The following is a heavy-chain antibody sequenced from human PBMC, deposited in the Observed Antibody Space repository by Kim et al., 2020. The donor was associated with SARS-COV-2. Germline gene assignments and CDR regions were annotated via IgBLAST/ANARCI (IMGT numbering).Heavy chain of an antibody. CDR3: ARDRGRGSGLDR. CDR1: RFTFSTYW. D-gene: IGHD6-25*01. Sequence: GGSLRLSCAASRFTFSTYWMGWVRQAPGKGLEWVAFIKEDGSVKHNVDSVKGRFTISRDNANTSLYMQMNRLTVDDAAVYYCARDRGRGSGLDRWGQGTLVTVAT. CDR2: IKEDGSVK. J-gene: IGHJ5*02. V-gene: IGHV3-7*03.